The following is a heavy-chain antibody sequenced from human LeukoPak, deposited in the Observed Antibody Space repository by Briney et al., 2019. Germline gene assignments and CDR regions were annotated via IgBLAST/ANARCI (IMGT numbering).Heavy chain of an antibody. J-gene: IGHJ4*02. Sequence: GGSLRLSCAASGFTFSGYGMHWVRQAPGKGLEWVANINQEGSERYYVDSVKGRFTISRDNAKNSLYLQMNSLRAEDTAVYYCARDNVRDGGIAAGVTDFWGQGTLVTVSS. CDR1: GFTFSGYG. V-gene: IGHV3-7*01. D-gene: IGHD6-13*01. CDR2: INQEGSER. CDR3: ARDNVRDGGIAAGVTDF.